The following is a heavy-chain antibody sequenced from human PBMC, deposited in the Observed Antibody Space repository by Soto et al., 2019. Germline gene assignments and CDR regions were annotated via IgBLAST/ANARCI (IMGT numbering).Heavy chain of an antibody. Sequence: SQTLSLTCAISGDIVSSNSAAWNWIRQSPSRGLEWLGRTYYRSKWYNDYTVSVKTRITINPDTSKNQFSLQLNSVTPEDTAVYYCARFMAAGTFYYYGMDVWGQGTTVTVSS. CDR3: ARFMAAGTFYYYGMDV. V-gene: IGHV6-1*01. CDR1: GDIVSSNSAA. CDR2: TYYRSKWYN. J-gene: IGHJ6*02. D-gene: IGHD6-13*01.